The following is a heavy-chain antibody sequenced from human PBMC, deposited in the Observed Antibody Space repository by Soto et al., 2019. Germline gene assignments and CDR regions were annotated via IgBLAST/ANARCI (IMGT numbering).Heavy chain of an antibody. V-gene: IGHV3-30-3*01. Sequence: GGSLRLSCAASGFTFSSYVMHWVRQAPGEGLEWVAVISYDGSNKYYADSVKGRFTISRDNSKNTLYLQVNSLRVEDTAVYYCARMYDGSYYYYDVDVWGQGTTVTVSS. D-gene: IGHD3-10*01. CDR3: ARMYDGSYYYYDVDV. CDR1: GFTFSSYV. CDR2: ISYDGSNK. J-gene: IGHJ6*02.